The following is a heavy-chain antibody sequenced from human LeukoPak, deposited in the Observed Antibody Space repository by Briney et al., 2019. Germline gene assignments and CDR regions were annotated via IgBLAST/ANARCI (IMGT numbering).Heavy chain of an antibody. V-gene: IGHV1-46*01. CDR3: ARVTPYYDSSGYWDY. D-gene: IGHD3-22*01. Sequence: ASVTVSCTASGYTFTSYYMHWVRQAPGQGLAWVGIINPSGGSTSYAQKFQGRVTMTRDTSTSTVYMELSSLRSEDTAVYYCARVTPYYDSSGYWDYWGQGTLVTVSS. CDR2: INPSGGST. CDR1: GYTFTSYY. J-gene: IGHJ4*02.